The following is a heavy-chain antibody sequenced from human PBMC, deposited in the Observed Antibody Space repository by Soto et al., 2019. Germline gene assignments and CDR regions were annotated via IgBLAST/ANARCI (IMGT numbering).Heavy chain of an antibody. D-gene: IGHD3-10*01. Sequence: ASVKVSCKASGGTFSSYAISWVRQAPGQGLEWMGGIIPIFGTANYAQKFQGRVTITADESTRTAYMELSSLRSEDTAVYYCASPREVRGVSTKYYFDYWRQGTLVTVSS. V-gene: IGHV1-69*13. CDR2: IIPIFGTA. CDR1: GGTFSSYA. CDR3: ASPREVRGVSTKYYFDY. J-gene: IGHJ4*02.